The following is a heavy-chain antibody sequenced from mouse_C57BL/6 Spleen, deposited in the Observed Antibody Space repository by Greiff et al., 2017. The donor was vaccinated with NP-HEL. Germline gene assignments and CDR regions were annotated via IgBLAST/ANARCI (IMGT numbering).Heavy chain of an antibody. CDR1: GFTFSSYA. CDR3: ARDGNGYDGYAMDY. V-gene: IGHV5-4*01. Sequence: EVNVVESGGGLVKPGGSLKLSCAASGFTFSSYAMSWVRQTPEKRLEWVATISDGGSYTYYPDNVKGRFTISRDNAKNNLYLQMSHLKSEDTAMYYCARDGNGYDGYAMDYWGQGTSVTVSS. J-gene: IGHJ4*01. D-gene: IGHD2-2*01. CDR2: ISDGGSYT.